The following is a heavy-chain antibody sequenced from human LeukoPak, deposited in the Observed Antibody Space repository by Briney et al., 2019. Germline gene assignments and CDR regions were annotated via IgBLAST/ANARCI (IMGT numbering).Heavy chain of an antibody. CDR1: GYTFTKFA. J-gene: IGHJ4*02. CDR3: ARVHSGSYYDY. CDR2: INTNTENP. D-gene: IGHD1-26*01. V-gene: IGHV7-4-1*02. Sequence: ASVKVSCKASGYTFTKFAMNWLRQAAGQGLEWMGWINTNTENPTYAQGFTGRLVFSLDTSISTAYLQISRLEAEDTAVYYCARVHSGSYYDYWGQGTLVTVSS.